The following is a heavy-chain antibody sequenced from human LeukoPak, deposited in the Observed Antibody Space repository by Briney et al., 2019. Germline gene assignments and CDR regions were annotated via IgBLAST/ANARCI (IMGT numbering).Heavy chain of an antibody. CDR3: AKSPTGEPGPFDI. D-gene: IGHD1-14*01. CDR1: GGSISSGGFS. Sequence: PSETLSLTCTVSGGSISSGGFSWSWIRQPPGKGLEWIGYFYHSGSTYYNPSLKSRVFISVDGSKNQLSLRLISVTAADTAMYYCAKSPTGEPGPFDIWGQGTMVTVSS. V-gene: IGHV4-30-2*01. CDR2: FYHSGST. J-gene: IGHJ3*02.